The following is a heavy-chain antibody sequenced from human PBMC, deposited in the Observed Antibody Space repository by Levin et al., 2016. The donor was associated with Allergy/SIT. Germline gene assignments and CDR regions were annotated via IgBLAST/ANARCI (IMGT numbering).Heavy chain of an antibody. CDR3: ARTPPVVTEYDY. Sequence: ASVKVSCKASGYTFTGYYMHWVRQAPGQGLEWMGWINPNSGGTNYAQKFQGWVTMTRDTSISTAYMELSRLRSDDTAVYYCARTPPVVTEYDYWGQGTLVTVSS. J-gene: IGHJ4*02. CDR2: INPNSGGT. CDR1: GYTFTGYY. V-gene: IGHV1-2*04. D-gene: IGHD4-23*01.